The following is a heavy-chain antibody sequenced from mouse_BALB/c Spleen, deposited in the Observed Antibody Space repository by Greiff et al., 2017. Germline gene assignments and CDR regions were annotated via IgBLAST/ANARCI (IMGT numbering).Heavy chain of an antibody. Sequence: EVQRVESGGGLVKPGGSLKLSCAASGFTFSSYTMSWVRQTPEKRLEWVATISSGGSYTYYPDSVKGRFTISRDNAKNTLYLQMSSLKSEDTAMYYCTRDQGERGRGFAYWGQGTLVTVSA. D-gene: IGHD4-1*01. CDR2: ISSGGSYT. V-gene: IGHV5-6-4*01. CDR3: TRDQGERGRGFAY. J-gene: IGHJ3*01. CDR1: GFTFSSYT.